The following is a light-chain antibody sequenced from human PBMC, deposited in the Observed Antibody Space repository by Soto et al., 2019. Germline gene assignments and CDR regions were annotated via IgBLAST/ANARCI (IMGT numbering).Light chain of an antibody. CDR1: QSVSSSY. CDR2: DTS. J-gene: IGKJ2*01. CDR3: QQYVTSPPMYT. V-gene: IGKV3-20*01. Sequence: ENVLTQSPGTLSLSPGERATLSCRASQSVSSSYLAWYQQKPGQAPRLLIYDTSSRATGIPDRFSGSGSGTDFTLTISRLEPEDVAVYYCQQYVTSPPMYTFGQGTKLEIK.